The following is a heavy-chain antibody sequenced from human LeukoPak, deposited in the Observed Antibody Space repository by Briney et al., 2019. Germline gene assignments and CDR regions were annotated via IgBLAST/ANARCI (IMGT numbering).Heavy chain of an antibody. CDR3: TRAVAGHPD. J-gene: IGHJ4*02. CDR1: GVAFSNYY. V-gene: IGHV4-34*01. D-gene: IGHD6-19*01. Sequence: SETLSLTCAVSGVAFSNYYWSWVRQSPRKGLEWIGEMNHSGYTNYNPSLKRRVTMSIATSKNQFSLMLTSVTAADTAVYYCTRAVAGHPDWGQGTLATVSS. CDR2: MNHSGYT.